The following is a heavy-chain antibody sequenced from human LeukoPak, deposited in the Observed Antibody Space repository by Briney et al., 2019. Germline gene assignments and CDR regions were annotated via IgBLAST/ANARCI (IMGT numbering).Heavy chain of an antibody. J-gene: IGHJ6*02. V-gene: IGHV3-11*01. CDR2: ISSSGSTI. CDR3: ARAGLRYFDWLAPDYGMDV. D-gene: IGHD3-9*01. CDR1: GFTFSDYY. Sequence: GGSLRLSCAASGFTFSDYYMSWIRQAPGKGLEWVSYISSSGSTIYYADYGQGTLTTSRDEAKTSLYLQMTSLSAEDTAVYYCARAGLRYFDWLAPDYGMDVWGQGTTVTVSS.